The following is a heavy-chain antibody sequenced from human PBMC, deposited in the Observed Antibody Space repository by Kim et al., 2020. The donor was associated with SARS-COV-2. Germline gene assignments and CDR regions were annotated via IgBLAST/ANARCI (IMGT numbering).Heavy chain of an antibody. V-gene: IGHV3-23*01. Sequence: GGSLRLSCEASGFTVTSYARTWVLQAPGKGLEGVSSIGITGGYTYYADSVKGRFTISRENSRDTLFLHINSLRAEDTAVYYCTKRTSGAWPFDYWGQGTLVTVSS. CDR2: IGITGGYT. CDR1: GFTVTSYA. J-gene: IGHJ4*02. D-gene: IGHD2-2*01. CDR3: TKRTSGAWPFDY.